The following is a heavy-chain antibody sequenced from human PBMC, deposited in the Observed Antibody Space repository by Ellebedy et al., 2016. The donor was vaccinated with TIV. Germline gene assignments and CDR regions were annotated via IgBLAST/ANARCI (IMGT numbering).Heavy chain of an antibody. V-gene: IGHV4-61*05. CDR2: VFYSGST. D-gene: IGHD6-19*01. Sequence: MPSETLSLTCTVSGNSISSGYFWGWIRQPPGKGLEWIGYVFYSGSTHYNPSLKSRVTISVDISRNQFPLKLSAVTAADTAVYYCARTKAVAGTFCFDSWGQGTLVPVSS. J-gene: IGHJ4*02. CDR3: ARTKAVAGTFCFDS. CDR1: GNSISSGYF.